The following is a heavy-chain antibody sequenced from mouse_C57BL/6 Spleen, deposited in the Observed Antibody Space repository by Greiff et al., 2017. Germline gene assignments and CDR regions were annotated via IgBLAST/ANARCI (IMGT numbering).Heavy chain of an antibody. CDR1: GFTFSSYA. CDR3: TSYSNYLDY. V-gene: IGHV5-9-1*02. J-gene: IGHJ2*01. CDR2: ISSGGDYI. Sequence: DVMLVESGEGLVKPGGSLKLSCADSGFTFSSYAMSWVRQTPEKRLEWVAYISSGGDYIYYADTVKGRFTISRDNARNTLYLQMSSLKSEDTAMYYCTSYSNYLDYWGQGTTLTVSS. D-gene: IGHD2-5*01.